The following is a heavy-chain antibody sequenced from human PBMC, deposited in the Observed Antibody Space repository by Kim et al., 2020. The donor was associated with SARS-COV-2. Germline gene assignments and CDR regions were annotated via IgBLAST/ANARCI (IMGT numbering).Heavy chain of an antibody. D-gene: IGHD3-10*01. J-gene: IGHJ4*02. CDR2: IYHSGST. V-gene: IGHV4-4*02. CDR3: ATNSERFGELLRIFDY. CDR1: GGSFSSSNW. Sequence: SETLSLTCAVSGGSFSSSNWWSWVRQPPGKGLEWIGEIYHSGSTNYNPSLKSRVTISVDKSKNQFSLKLSSVTAADTAVYYCATNSERFGELLRIFDYWGQGTLVTVSS.